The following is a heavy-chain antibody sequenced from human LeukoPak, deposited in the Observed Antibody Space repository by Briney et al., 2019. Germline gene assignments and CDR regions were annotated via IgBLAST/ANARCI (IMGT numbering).Heavy chain of an antibody. D-gene: IGHD5-24*01. CDR2: IWYDGSNK. J-gene: IGHJ4*02. V-gene: IGHV3-33*01. Sequence: PGGSLRLSCAASGFIFKTYAMHWVRQAPGKGLEWVTMIWYDGSNKYYGDSVKGRFTISRDNSKNTLYLQMNSLRAEDTAVYYCARGEMATITSVLVYWGQGTLVTVSS. CDR3: ARGEMATITSVLVY. CDR1: GFIFKTYA.